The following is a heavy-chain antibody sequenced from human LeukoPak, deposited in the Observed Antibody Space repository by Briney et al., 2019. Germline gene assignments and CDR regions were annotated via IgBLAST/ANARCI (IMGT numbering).Heavy chain of an antibody. Sequence: GGSLRLSCAASGFTFSSYAMSWVRQAPGKGLEWVSGISGSGGSIYYADPVKGRLTISRDNSKNTLYLQMNSLRAEHTAVYYCAKCSGGTCYSSLDYWGQGTLVTVSS. CDR2: ISGSGGSI. J-gene: IGHJ4*02. CDR1: GFTFSSYA. V-gene: IGHV3-23*01. CDR3: AKCSGGTCYSSLDY. D-gene: IGHD2-15*01.